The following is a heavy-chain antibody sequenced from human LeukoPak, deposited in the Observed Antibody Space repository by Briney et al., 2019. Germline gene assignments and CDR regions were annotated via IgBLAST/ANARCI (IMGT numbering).Heavy chain of an antibody. J-gene: IGHJ4*02. CDR3: ATGDSSGYYQPFDY. V-gene: IGHV1-3*01. D-gene: IGHD3-22*01. CDR2: INAGNGNT. Sequence: ASVKVSCKASGYTFTSYAMHWVRQAPGQRLGWLGWINAGNGNTKYSQKFQGRVTITRDTSASTAYMELSSLRSEDTAVYYCATGDSSGYYQPFDYWGQGTLVTVSS. CDR1: GYTFTSYA.